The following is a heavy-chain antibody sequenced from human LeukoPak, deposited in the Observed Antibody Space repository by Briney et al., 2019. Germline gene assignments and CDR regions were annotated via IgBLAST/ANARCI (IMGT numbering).Heavy chain of an antibody. D-gene: IGHD3-10*01. V-gene: IGHV3-7*05. CDR1: GFTFNSYW. CDR3: ARWSYVSGTWFLDS. J-gene: IGHJ4*02. CDR2: INEDGSTI. Sequence: GGSLRLSCEASGFTFNSYWMSWVRQAPGKGLEWVADINEDGSTIYYVHSVKGRFTISRDNAKNSLPLQLNTLRAEDRAVYYCARWSYVSGTWFLDSWGQGALVTVS.